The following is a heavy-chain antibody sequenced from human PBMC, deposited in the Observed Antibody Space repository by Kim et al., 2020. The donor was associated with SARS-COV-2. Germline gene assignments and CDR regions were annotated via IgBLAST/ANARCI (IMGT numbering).Heavy chain of an antibody. CDR3: AQNWNLDY. CDR2: IRNSGVAT. Sequence: LSLTCAASGFTFSNYAMSWVRQAPGRGLECVSIIRNSGVATYYIDSVKGRFTTSRDNSKNTLYLQMNSLRAEDTAVYYCAQNWNLDYWGQGTLVTVSS. J-gene: IGHJ4*02. CDR1: GFTFSNYA. V-gene: IGHV3-23*01. D-gene: IGHD1-1*01.